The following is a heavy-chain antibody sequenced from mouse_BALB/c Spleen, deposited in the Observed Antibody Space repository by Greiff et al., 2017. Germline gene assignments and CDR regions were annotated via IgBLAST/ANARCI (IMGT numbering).Heavy chain of an antibody. D-gene: IGHD2-10*02. V-gene: IGHV5-9-4*01. Sequence: EVKLMESGGGLVKPGGSLKLSCAASGFTFSSYAMSWVRQSPEKRLEWVAEISSGGSYTYYPDTVTGRFTISRDNAKNTLYLEMSSLRSEDTAMYYCAKYGNLYAMDYWGQGTSVTVSS. J-gene: IGHJ4*01. CDR3: AKYGNLYAMDY. CDR1: GFTFSSYA. CDR2: ISSGGSYT.